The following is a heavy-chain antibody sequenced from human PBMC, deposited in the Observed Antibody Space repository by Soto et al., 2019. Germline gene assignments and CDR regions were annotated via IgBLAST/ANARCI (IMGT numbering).Heavy chain of an antibody. CDR2: ISENGGIT. V-gene: IGHV3-74*01. D-gene: IGHD3-10*01. J-gene: IGHJ1*01. CDR1: GFTFSTYW. Sequence: EVQLVESGGGLVQPGGSLRLSCAASGFTFSTYWMQWVRQVPGEGLVWVSSISENGGITTYADSVKGRFTISRDNAKNTLYLQMNCLRVEDTAIYYCAREYYSSGTHWGQGTLVTVST. CDR3: AREYYSSGTH.